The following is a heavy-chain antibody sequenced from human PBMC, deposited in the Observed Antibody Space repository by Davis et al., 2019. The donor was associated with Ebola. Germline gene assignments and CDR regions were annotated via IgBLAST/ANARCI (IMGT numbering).Heavy chain of an antibody. D-gene: IGHD1-26*01. V-gene: IGHV1-46*01. CDR2: INPGADTT. Sequence: ASVKVSCKASGYTFSNYGISWVRQAPGQGLEWLGIINPGADTTNFAQKFQGRVTLTRDTSKNQFSLKLSSVTAADTAVYYCARLDFSKHGRYYFDYWGQGTLVTVSS. CDR1: GYTFSNYG. CDR3: ARLDFSKHGRYYFDY. J-gene: IGHJ4*02.